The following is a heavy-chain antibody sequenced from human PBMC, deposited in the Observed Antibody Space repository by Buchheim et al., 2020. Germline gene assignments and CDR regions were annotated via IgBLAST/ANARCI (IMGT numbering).Heavy chain of an antibody. J-gene: IGHJ3*02. CDR2: ISYDGSNK. D-gene: IGHD6-6*01. CDR1: GFTFRSYA. V-gene: IGHV3-30*04. CDR3: AGEVAARDAFDI. Sequence: QVQLVESGGGVVQPGRSLRLSCAASGFTFRSYAMHWVRQAPGKGLEWVAVISYDGSNKYYADSVKGRFTISRDNSKNTLYLQMNSLRAEDTAVYYCAGEVAARDAFDIWGQGT.